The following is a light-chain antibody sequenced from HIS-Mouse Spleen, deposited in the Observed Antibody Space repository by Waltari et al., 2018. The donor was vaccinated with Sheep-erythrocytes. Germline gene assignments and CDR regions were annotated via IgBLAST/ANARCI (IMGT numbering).Light chain of an antibody. J-gene: IGKJ2*01. CDR1: QSVSSSY. V-gene: IGKV3-20*01. CDR3: QQYGSSPT. CDR2: VAS. Sequence: EIVLTQSPGTLSLSPGERATLSCRASQSVSSSYLAWYQQKPGQAPRLLIYVASRRATGIADRFSGSGSGTDFTLTISRLEPEDFAVYYCQQYGSSPTFGQGTKLEIK.